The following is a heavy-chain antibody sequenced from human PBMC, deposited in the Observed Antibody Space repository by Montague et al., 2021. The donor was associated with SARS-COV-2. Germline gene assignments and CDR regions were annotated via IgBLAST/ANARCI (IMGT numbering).Heavy chain of an antibody. J-gene: IGHJ4*02. V-gene: IGHV4-59*01. CDR2: IYYGGST. Sequence: SETLSLTCTVSGHSIISSFWTWVRQPPGKGLEWIGYIYYGGSTNHTPSLKSRVTISVDVSKNQLSLKLSSVTAADTAVYYCARGAVGGVIDHWGQGTLVTVSS. CDR1: GHSIISSF. D-gene: IGHD3-16*01. CDR3: ARGAVGGVIDH.